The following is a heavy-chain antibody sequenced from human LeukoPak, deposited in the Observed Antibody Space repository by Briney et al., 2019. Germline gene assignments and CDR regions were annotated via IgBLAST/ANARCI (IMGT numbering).Heavy chain of an antibody. CDR1: GGSISSGDYY. Sequence: SQTLSLTCTVSGGSISSGDYYWSWIRQPPGKVLEWIGYIYYSGSTYYNPSLKSRVTISVDTSKNQFSLKLSSVTAADTAVYYCARDYTYGDYTNWYFDLWGRGTLVTVSS. CDR3: ARDYTYGDYTNWYFDL. J-gene: IGHJ2*01. D-gene: IGHD4-17*01. CDR2: IYYSGST. V-gene: IGHV4-30-4*08.